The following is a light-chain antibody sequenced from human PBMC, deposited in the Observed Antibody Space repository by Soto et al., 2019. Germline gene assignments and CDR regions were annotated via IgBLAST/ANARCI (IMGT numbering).Light chain of an antibody. CDR1: QSINSWY. CDR3: QQYGSSIT. Sequence: EIVLTQSPGTLALSPGESATLSCRASQSINSWYLAWYQQTPGRAPRLLIYGASNRATGIPDRFSGSASGTDFTLTITRLEPEDFAVYYCQQYGSSITFGQGTRLEIK. CDR2: GAS. J-gene: IGKJ5*01. V-gene: IGKV3-20*01.